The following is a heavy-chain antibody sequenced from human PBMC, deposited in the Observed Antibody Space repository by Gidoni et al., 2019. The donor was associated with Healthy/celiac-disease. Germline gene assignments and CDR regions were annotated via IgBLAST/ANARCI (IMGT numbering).Heavy chain of an antibody. J-gene: IGHJ4*02. CDR1: GYTFTSYA. CDR2: INAGNGNT. D-gene: IGHD5-12*01. Sequence: QVQLVQSGAEAKKPVAPVTVSCTPSGYTFTSYAMHWVRQATGQRLEWMGWINAGNGNTKYSQKCQGRVTITRDTSASKAYMELSSLRSEDTAVYYCARDSWSGYDSQGVDYWGQGTLVTVSS. CDR3: ARDSWSGYDSQGVDY. V-gene: IGHV1-3*01.